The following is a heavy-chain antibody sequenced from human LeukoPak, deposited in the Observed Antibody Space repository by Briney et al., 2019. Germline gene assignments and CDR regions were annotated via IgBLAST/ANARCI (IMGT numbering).Heavy chain of an antibody. J-gene: IGHJ4*02. V-gene: IGHV3-23*01. Sequence: GGSLRLSCAASGFTFNTYDMTWVRQAPGKGLEWVSLVSASGGSRYFEDSVKGRFTISRDNAKNSLYLQMNSLRAEDTAVYFCGSPRRGYWGQGTLVTVSS. CDR2: VSASGGSR. CDR3: GSPRRGY. CDR1: GFTFNTYD.